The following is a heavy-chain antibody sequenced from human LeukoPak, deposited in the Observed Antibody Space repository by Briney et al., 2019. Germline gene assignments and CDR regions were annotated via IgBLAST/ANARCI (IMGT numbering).Heavy chain of an antibody. D-gene: IGHD6-13*01. CDR1: GFTFDDYG. Sequence: GGSLRLSCAASGFTFDDYGMHWVRQAPGKGLEWVAVISYDGSNKYYADSVKGRFTISRDNSKNTLYLQMNSLRAEDTAVYYCAKVSLDSSSWPSYYFDYWGQGTLVTVSS. CDR2: ISYDGSNK. J-gene: IGHJ4*02. V-gene: IGHV3-30*18. CDR3: AKVSLDSSSWPSYYFDY.